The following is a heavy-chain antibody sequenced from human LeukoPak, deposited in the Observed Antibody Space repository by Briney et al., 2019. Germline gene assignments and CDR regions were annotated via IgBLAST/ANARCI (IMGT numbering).Heavy chain of an antibody. CDR1: GYTFTGYY. J-gene: IGHJ5*02. D-gene: IGHD3-16*02. CDR2: IIPIFGTA. CDR3: AREGEYDYVWGSYRYTRANWFDP. Sequence: SVKVSCKASGYTFTGYYMHWVRQAPGQGLEWMGGIIPIFGTANYAQKFQGRVTITADESTSTAYMELGSLRSEDTAVYYCAREGEYDYVWGSYRYTRANWFDPWGQGTLVTVSS. V-gene: IGHV1-69*13.